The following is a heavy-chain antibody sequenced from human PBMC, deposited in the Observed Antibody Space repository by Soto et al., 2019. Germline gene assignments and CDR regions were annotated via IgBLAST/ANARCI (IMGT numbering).Heavy chain of an antibody. CDR1: GFTFSSYG. D-gene: IGHD5-12*01. CDR2: ISYDGSNK. CDR3: AKGLNSGYDLIYY. Sequence: GGSLRLSCAASGFTFSSYGMHWVRQAPGKGLEWVAVISYDGSNKYYADSVKGRFTISRDNSKNTLYLQMNSLRAEDTAVYYCAKGLNSGYDLIYYWGQGTLVTVSS. J-gene: IGHJ4*02. V-gene: IGHV3-30*18.